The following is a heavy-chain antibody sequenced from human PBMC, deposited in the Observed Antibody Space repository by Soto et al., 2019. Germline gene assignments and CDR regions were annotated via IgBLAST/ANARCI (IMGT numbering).Heavy chain of an antibody. CDR2: INPSGGST. J-gene: IGHJ3*02. CDR1: GYTFTSYY. V-gene: IGHV1-46*01. CDR3: ARVVNPTYGGNSEAFDI. Sequence: ASVKVSCKASGYTFTSYYMHWVRQAPGQGLEWMGIINPSGGSTSYAQKFQGRVTMTRDTSTSTVYMELSSLRSEDTAVYYCARVVNPTYGGNSEAFDIWGQGTMVT. D-gene: IGHD4-17*01.